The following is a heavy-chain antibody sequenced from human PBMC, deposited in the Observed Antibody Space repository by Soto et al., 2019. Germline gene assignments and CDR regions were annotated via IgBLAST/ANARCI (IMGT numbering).Heavy chain of an antibody. V-gene: IGHV1-69*12. J-gene: IGHJ5*02. CDR3: AADCSGGSCYASRNWSDP. CDR1: GGTFSSYA. Sequence: QVQLVQSGAEVKKPGSSVKVSCKASGGTFSSYAISWVRQAPGQGLEWMGGIIPIFGTANYAQKFQGRVTITADESTRPAHMELRTLRSEDTAVYYCAADCSGGSCYASRNWSDPWGKGTLVTVSS. CDR2: IIPIFGTA. D-gene: IGHD2-15*01.